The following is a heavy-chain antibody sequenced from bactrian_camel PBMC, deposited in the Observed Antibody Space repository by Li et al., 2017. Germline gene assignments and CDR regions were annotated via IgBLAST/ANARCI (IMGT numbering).Heavy chain of an antibody. D-gene: IGHD2*01. CDR2: IESGGKT. J-gene: IGHJ4*01. V-gene: IGHV3S55*01. CDR1: AYTYDAYC. Sequence: HVQLVESGGGSVQAGGSLRLSCVAPAYTYDAYCLGWFRQAPGKEREGVATIESGGKTVYRDDVKGRFTISKDNGKRTLYLQMDSLNPEDTAMYYCAASPGGFSAKWDSCRLVPDNEEYNYWGEGTQVTVS. CDR3: AASPGGFSAKWDSCRLVPDNEEYNY.